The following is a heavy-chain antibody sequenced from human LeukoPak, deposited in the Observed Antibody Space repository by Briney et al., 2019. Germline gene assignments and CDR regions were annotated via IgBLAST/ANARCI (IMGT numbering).Heavy chain of an antibody. Sequence: GASVKVSCKASGYTFSGYYMHWVRQAPGQGLEWVGWINPNSGGTNYAQKFQGRVTMTRDTSISTAYMELSRLLSGDTAVYYCARGKTMVYCGGDCYRFDYWGQGTLVTVSS. V-gene: IGHV1-2*02. D-gene: IGHD2-21*02. CDR1: GYTFSGYY. J-gene: IGHJ4*02. CDR2: INPNSGGT. CDR3: ARGKTMVYCGGDCYRFDY.